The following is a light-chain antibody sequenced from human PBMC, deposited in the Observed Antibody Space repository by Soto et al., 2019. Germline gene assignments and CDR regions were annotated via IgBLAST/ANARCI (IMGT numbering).Light chain of an antibody. CDR3: KQFHNWPRT. CDR1: QSMGSN. V-gene: IGKV3-15*01. J-gene: IGKJ1*01. Sequence: EIVMTQSPATMSVSPGERATLSCRASQSMGSNVAWYQQKPGQAHRLLIYGASTRAAGIPARFSGSGSGTEFTLTITSLQSEDFAVYYCKQFHNWPRTFGQGTKVDIK. CDR2: GAS.